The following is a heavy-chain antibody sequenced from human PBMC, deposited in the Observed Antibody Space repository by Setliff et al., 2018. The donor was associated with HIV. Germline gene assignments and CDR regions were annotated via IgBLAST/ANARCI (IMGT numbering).Heavy chain of an antibody. J-gene: IGHJ6*02. Sequence: ASVKVSCKASGYTFTAYYMHWVRQAPGQGLEWMGWIYPNSGGTKYAQKFQGRVTMTRDTSISTAYMELSRLRSDDTAVYYCARREGNDHYYYGMDVWGQGTTVTVSS. D-gene: IGHD5-12*01. CDR2: IYPNSGGT. CDR1: GYTFTAYY. V-gene: IGHV1-2*02. CDR3: ARREGNDHYYYGMDV.